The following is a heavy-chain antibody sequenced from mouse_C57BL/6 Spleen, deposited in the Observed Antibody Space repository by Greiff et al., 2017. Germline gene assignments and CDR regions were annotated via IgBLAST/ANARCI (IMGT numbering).Heavy chain of an antibody. CDR3: ARGAYYYGSTRYFDV. D-gene: IGHD1-1*01. CDR2: LYPRDGST. J-gene: IGHJ1*03. Sequence: QVQLKESGPELVKPGASVKLSCKASGYTFTSYDINWVKQRPGQGLEWIGWLYPRDGSTKYNEKFKGKATLTVDTSSSTAYMALRSLTSEDSAVYFCARGAYYYGSTRYFDVWGTGTTVTVSS. CDR1: GYTFTSYD. V-gene: IGHV1-85*01.